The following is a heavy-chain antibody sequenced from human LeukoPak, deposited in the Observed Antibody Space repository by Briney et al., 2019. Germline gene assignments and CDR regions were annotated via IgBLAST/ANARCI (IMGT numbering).Heavy chain of an antibody. Sequence: GGSLRLSCAASGFTFGSYGMSWVRQAPGKGLEWVSFITPNADRASYADSVKGRFTISRDNTRDTLYMQMNSLRDEDTAVYYDGSGYWVQWGQGTLVTVSS. CDR2: ITPNADRA. D-gene: IGHD3-22*01. CDR1: GFTFGSYG. CDR3: GSGYWVQ. J-gene: IGHJ1*01. V-gene: IGHV3-23*01.